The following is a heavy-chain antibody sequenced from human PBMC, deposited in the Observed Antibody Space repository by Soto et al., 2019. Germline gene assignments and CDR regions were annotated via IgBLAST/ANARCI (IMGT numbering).Heavy chain of an antibody. CDR2: ISYDGSNK. CDR1: GLTFSSSA. V-gene: IGHV3-30*03. CDR3: AAATKSYFYGMDV. J-gene: IGHJ6*02. Sequence: QVQLVESGGGVVQPGRSLRLSCAASGLTFSSSAMHWVRQAPGKGLEWVALISYDGSNKYYVDSVKGRFTISRDNSKDTLDLQMNSLREGDTAVYYCAAATKSYFYGMDVWGQGTTVTVSS.